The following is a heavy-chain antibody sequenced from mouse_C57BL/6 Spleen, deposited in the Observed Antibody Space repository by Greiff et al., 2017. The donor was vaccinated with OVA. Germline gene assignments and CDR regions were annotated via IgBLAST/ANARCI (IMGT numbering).Heavy chain of an antibody. CDR3: ATIRPLLYYYAMDY. CDR1: GYSFTGYY. J-gene: IGHJ4*01. Sequence: EVKLQESGPELVKPGASVKISCKASGYSFTGYYMNWVKQSPEKSLEWIGEINPSTGGTTYNQKFKAKATLTVDKSSSTAYMQLKSLTSEDSAVYYCATIRPLLYYYAMDYWGQGTSVTVSS. V-gene: IGHV1-42*01. CDR2: INPSTGGT.